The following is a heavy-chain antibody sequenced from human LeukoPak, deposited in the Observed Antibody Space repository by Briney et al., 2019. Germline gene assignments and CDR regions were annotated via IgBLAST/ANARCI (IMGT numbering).Heavy chain of an antibody. CDR3: ARQRGSGCLDY. J-gene: IGHJ4*02. CDR2: IKQDGSET. D-gene: IGHD6-19*01. Sequence: PGGSLRLSCAASRFTLSNYWVSWVRQAPGQGLEWVANIKQDGSETYYVDSVKGRFTISRDNAKNSLSLQMNSLRAEDTAVYYCARQRGSGCLDYWGQGTLVTVSS. CDR1: RFTLSNYW. V-gene: IGHV3-7*01.